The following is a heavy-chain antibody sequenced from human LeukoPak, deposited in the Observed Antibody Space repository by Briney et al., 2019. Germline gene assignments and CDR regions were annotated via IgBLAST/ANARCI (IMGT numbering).Heavy chain of an antibody. CDR1: GFTFDNYA. D-gene: IGHD5-18*01. J-gene: IGHJ4*02. V-gene: IGHV3-43*02. CDR3: AKDISRGYSYGLLFDY. Sequence: GGSLRLSCAASGFTFDNYAMHWVRQAPGKGLEWVSLISGDGSSTNYADSVKGRFTISRDNSKDSLYLQMNSLRTEDTAFYYCAKDISRGYSYGLLFDYWGQGTLVTVSS. CDR2: ISGDGSST.